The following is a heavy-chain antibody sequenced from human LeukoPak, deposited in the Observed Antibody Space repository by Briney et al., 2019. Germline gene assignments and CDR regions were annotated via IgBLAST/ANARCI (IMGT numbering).Heavy chain of an antibody. V-gene: IGHV3-21*04. CDR3: ARGSQVGAAGLYYYGMDV. CDR1: GFTSSSYS. D-gene: IGHD1-26*01. J-gene: IGHJ6*02. Sequence: KPGGSLRLSCAASGFTSSSYSMNWVRQAPGKGLEWVSSISSSSSYIYYADSVKGRFTISRDNAKNSLYLQMNSLRAEDTAVYYCARGSQVGAAGLYYYGMDVWGQGTTVTVSS. CDR2: ISSSSSYI.